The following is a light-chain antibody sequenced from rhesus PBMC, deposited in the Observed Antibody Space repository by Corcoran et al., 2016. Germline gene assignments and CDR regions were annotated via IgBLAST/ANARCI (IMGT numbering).Light chain of an antibody. CDR1: SSDIGGYHY. J-gene: IGLJ1*01. CDR3: SSYAGSNNYI. CDR2: EVS. Sequence: QAALTQPRSVSGSPGQSVTISCAGTSSDIGGYHYVSWYQQHPGTAPKLMIYEVSKRPSGVSDRFSGSKSGNTASLTISGLQAEDEAYYYCSSYAGSNNYIFGAGTRLTVL. V-gene: IGLV2-32*02.